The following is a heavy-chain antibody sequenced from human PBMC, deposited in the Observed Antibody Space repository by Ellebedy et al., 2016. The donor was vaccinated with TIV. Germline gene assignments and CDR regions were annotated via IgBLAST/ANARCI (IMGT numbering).Heavy chain of an antibody. CDR1: GFSFSVYG. V-gene: IGHV3-30*02. J-gene: IGHJ6*02. Sequence: GESLKISCAASGFSFSVYGMVWVRQAPGQGLEWVAMTWFDGSKEYYADSVKGRFTISRDNSKNMLYLQMSTLRVDDTAVYYCARDRGMVRGVLLSDSGMDVWGQGTKVTVSS. CDR2: TWFDGSKE. D-gene: IGHD3-10*01. CDR3: ARDRGMVRGVLLSDSGMDV.